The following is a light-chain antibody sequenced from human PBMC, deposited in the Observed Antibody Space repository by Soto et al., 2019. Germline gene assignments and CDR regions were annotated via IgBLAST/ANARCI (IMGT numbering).Light chain of an antibody. CDR1: SSDVGGYKH. Sequence: QAVVTQPASVSGSPGQSITISCTGTSSDVGGYKHVSWYQHHPGKAPKLMIYEVTSRPSGVSDRFSGSKSGYSASLTISGLQADDEADYYCNSQSSSGIRVFGTGTKLTVL. CDR3: NSQSSSGIRV. V-gene: IGLV2-14*01. J-gene: IGLJ1*01. CDR2: EVT.